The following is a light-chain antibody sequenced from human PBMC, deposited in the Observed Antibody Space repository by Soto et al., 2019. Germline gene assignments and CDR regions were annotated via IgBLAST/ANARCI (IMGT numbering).Light chain of an antibody. Sequence: QSVLTQPASVFGSPGQSITISCTGTSSDVGGYNYVSWYQQHPGKAPKLMICDVSNRPSGVSIRFSGSKSGNTASLTISGLQAEDEADYYCSSYTSSSTLYVFGTGTKVTVL. CDR3: SSYTSSSTLYV. CDR1: SSDVGGYNY. CDR2: DVS. V-gene: IGLV2-14*01. J-gene: IGLJ1*01.